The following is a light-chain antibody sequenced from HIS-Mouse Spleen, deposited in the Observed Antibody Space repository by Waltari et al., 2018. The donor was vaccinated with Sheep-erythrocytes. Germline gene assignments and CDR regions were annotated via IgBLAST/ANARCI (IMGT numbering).Light chain of an antibody. V-gene: IGKV3-11*01. J-gene: IGKJ2*01. CDR1: QSVSSC. Sequence: EIVLTQSPATLSLSPGERATLSRRASQSVSSCLAWYQQKPGQPPRLLIYDASNRATGIPARFSGSGSGTDFTLTISSLEPEDFAVYYCQQRSNWYTFGQGTKLEIK. CDR2: DAS. CDR3: QQRSNWYT.